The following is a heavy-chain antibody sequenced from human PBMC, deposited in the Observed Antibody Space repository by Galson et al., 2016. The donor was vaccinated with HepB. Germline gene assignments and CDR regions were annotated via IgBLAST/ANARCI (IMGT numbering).Heavy chain of an antibody. CDR3: ARGLDATWGGGWHYGMDV. Sequence: SLRLSCAASGFTFSSYWMNWVRQAPGKGLEWVANIRPDGSQEHYVDSVKGRFTISRDNPKKSLYLQMNILRAEDTAGYYCARGLDATWGGGWHYGMDVWGQGTTVTVSS. J-gene: IGHJ6*02. CDR1: GFTFSSYW. D-gene: IGHD3-10*01. V-gene: IGHV3-7*01. CDR2: IRPDGSQE.